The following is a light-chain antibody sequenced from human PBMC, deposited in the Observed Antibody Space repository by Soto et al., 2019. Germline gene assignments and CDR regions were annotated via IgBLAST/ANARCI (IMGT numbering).Light chain of an antibody. CDR2: KIS. CDR3: MQGTHLPWT. Sequence: DVVMTQPPLSSPVTLGQPASISCSSSQGLLHSDGNTYLSWLHQRPGQPPRLPIYKISMRFSGVPDRFSGSGAGTDFTLEISRVEAEDVGIYFCMQGTHLPWTFGQGTRVEIK. CDR1: QGLLHSDGNTY. V-gene: IGKV2-24*01. J-gene: IGKJ1*01.